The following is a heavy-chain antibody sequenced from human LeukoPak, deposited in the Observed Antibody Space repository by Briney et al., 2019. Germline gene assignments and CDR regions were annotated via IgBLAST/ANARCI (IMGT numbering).Heavy chain of an antibody. V-gene: IGHV3-9*01. J-gene: IGHJ5*02. D-gene: IGHD3-22*01. Sequence: GRSLRLSCAASGFTFDDYAMHWVRQAPGKGLEWVSGISWNSGSIGYADSVKGRFTTSRDNAKNSLYLQMNSLRAEDTALYYCAKGSLLYDSSGYYWFDPWGQGTLVTVSS. CDR3: AKGSLLYDSSGYYWFDP. CDR1: GFTFDDYA. CDR2: ISWNSGSI.